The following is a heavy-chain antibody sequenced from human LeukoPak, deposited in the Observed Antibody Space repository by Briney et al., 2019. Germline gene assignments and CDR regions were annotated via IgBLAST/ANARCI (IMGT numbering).Heavy chain of an antibody. CDR1: GFTFSSFW. D-gene: IGHD4-17*01. J-gene: IGHJ5*02. V-gene: IGHV3-7*01. CDR2: IKQDGSET. CDR3: RRGHYDDSA. Sequence: PVGSLRLSCVGSGFTFSSFWMNWVRQAPGKGPEWVANIKQDGSETYYMGSVRGRFTISRDNAKNSLYLQMNSLRAEDTAVYFCRRGHYDDSAWDQGTLVTVSS.